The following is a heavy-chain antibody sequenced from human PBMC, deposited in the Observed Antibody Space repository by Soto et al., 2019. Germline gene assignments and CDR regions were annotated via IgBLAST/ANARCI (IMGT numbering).Heavy chain of an antibody. CDR1: GDSVSSNSST. CDR2: TYYRSKWYN. J-gene: IGHJ4*02. V-gene: IGHV6-1*01. CDR3: ARHLLVLRFLEWLLPFDF. D-gene: IGHD3-3*01. Sequence: PSQTLSLTCAISGDSVSSNSSTWNWIRQSPSRGLEWLGRTYYRSKWYNDYAVSVKSRITISPDTSKNQFSLQLNSVTPEDTAVYYCARHLLVLRFLEWLLPFDFWGQGTLVTVSS.